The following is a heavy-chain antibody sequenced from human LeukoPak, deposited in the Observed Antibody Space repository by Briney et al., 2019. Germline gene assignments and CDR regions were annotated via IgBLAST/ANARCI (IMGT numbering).Heavy chain of an antibody. Sequence: PGGSLRLSCGASGFTFSSYGMHWVRQAPGKGLEWVAVISYDGSNKYYADSVKGRFTISRDNSKNTLYLQMNSLRAEDTAVYYCAKSMVRGDYYFYYWGQGTLVTVSS. CDR2: ISYDGSNK. D-gene: IGHD3-10*01. J-gene: IGHJ4*02. CDR1: GFTFSSYG. CDR3: AKSMVRGDYYFYY. V-gene: IGHV3-30*18.